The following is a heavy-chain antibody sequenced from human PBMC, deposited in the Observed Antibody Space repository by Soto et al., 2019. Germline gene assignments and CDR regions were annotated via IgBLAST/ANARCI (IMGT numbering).Heavy chain of an antibody. J-gene: IGHJ3*02. V-gene: IGHV4-34*01. CDR2: IHSSGST. D-gene: IGHD3-3*01. Sequence: GSLRLSCAASGFTFSSYAMSWVRQPPGKGLEWIGEIHSSGSTNYKPSLPSGVIISVDTSKNQFSLKLSSVTAADTAVYYCARAGFYGPFDAFDIWGQGTMVTVSS. CDR1: GFTFSSYA. CDR3: ARAGFYGPFDAFDI.